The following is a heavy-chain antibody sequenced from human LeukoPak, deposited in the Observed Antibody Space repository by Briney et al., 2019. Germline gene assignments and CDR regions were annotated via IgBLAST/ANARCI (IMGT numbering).Heavy chain of an antibody. J-gene: IGHJ4*02. CDR2: ISGSGGST. D-gene: IGHD3-10*01. Sequence: GSLRLSCAASGFTFSSYAMSWVRQAPGKGLEWVSAISGSGGSTYYADSVKGRFTISRDNSKSTLYLQMNSLRAEDTAVYYCASTVWFGELYYFDYWGQGTLVTVSS. V-gene: IGHV3-23*01. CDR3: ASTVWFGELYYFDY. CDR1: GFTFSSYA.